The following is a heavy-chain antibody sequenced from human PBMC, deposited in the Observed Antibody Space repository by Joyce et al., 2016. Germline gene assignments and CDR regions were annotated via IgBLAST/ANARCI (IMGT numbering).Heavy chain of an antibody. Sequence: QLQLQESGPGLVKPSETLSLTCTVSSGSMSSSSYHWAWIRQPPGKGLEWIGIIDYSGSTYYNPSLKSRVTISVDTSKNQFSLKLSSVTAADTAVYYCARDIVLLTSAPGVYDYYGMDVWGQGTTVTVSS. CDR1: SGSMSSSSYH. V-gene: IGHV4-39*07. J-gene: IGHJ6*02. CDR2: IDYSGST. D-gene: IGHD3-10*01. CDR3: ARDIVLLTSAPGVYDYYGMDV.